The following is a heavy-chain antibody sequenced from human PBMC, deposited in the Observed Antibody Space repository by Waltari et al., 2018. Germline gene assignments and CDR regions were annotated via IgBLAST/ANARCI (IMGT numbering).Heavy chain of an antibody. CDR2: ITSVANT. CDR1: GSSFSDDA. CDR3: TNLKQRLP. J-gene: IGHJ4*02. V-gene: IGHV3-23*01. Sequence: EVQLLESGGGLVQPWGSRRLSCDGSGSSFSDDAMTWVRQAPEKGLEWVSSITSVANTHYADTVKGRFTISRDNSKNTLYLQMNSLRAEDTALYYCTNLKQRLPWGQGTMVTVSS. D-gene: IGHD6-25*01.